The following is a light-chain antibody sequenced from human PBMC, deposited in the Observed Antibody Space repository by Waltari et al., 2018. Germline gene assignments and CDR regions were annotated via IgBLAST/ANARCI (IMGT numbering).Light chain of an antibody. CDR2: KNN. J-gene: IGLJ2*01. CDR1: GSNIGSNY. V-gene: IGLV1-47*01. Sequence: QSVLTRPPSASGTPGQRVTISCSGSGSNIGSNYVYWYQHLPGMAPKLLVYKNNQRPSGVPDRFSSSKSGTSASLAISGLRSEDEADYYCGVWDDTLRFVFGGGTRMTVL. CDR3: GVWDDTLRFV.